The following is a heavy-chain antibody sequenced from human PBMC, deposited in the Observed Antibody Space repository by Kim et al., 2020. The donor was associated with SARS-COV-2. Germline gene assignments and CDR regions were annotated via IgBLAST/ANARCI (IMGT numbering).Heavy chain of an antibody. J-gene: IGHJ4*02. Sequence: SETLSLTCAVYGGSFSGYYWSWIRQPPGKGLEWIGEINHSGSTNYNPSLKSRVTISVDTSKNQFSLKLSSVTAADTAVYYCARWDSSGYYWDYWGQGTLV. CDR1: GGSFSGYY. CDR2: INHSGST. D-gene: IGHD3-22*01. CDR3: ARWDSSGYYWDY. V-gene: IGHV4-34*01.